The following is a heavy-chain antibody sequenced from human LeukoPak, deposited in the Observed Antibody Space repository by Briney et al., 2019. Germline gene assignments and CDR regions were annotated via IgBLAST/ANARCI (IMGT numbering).Heavy chain of an antibody. Sequence: GASVKVSCKASGYTFSSYAISWVRQAPGQGLEWMGRIIPILGIANYAQKFQGRVTITADKSTSTAYMELSSLRSEDTAVYYCARGLRRIPNYGMDVWGQGTTVTVSS. CDR2: IIPILGIA. V-gene: IGHV1-69*04. CDR1: GYTFSSYA. J-gene: IGHJ6*02. CDR3: ARGLRRIPNYGMDV.